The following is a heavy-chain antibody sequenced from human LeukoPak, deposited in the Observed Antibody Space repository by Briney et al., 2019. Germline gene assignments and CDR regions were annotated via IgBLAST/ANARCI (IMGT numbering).Heavy chain of an antibody. Sequence: PGGSLRLSCAASGFTFSSYAMSWVRQAPGKGLEWVSAISGNGGSTYYADSVKGRFTISRDNSKNTLYLQMNSLRAEDTAVYYCAKSKYQLLYPFDYWGQGTLVTVSS. CDR2: ISGNGGST. CDR1: GFTFSSYA. CDR3: AKSKYQLLYPFDY. V-gene: IGHV3-23*01. D-gene: IGHD2-2*02. J-gene: IGHJ4*02.